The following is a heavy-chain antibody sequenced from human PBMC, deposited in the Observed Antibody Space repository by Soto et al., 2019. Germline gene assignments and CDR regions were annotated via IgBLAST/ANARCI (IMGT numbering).Heavy chain of an antibody. CDR3: GRGRSGQIVVFY. CDR1: GYTFTGHY. Sequence: ASVKVSCKASGYTFTGHYIHWVRQAPEQGPEWMGEIGPESGATRYAQRFQGRVTMTRDMSITTVYMELNNLSPDDTAVYYCGRGRSGQIVVFYWGQATPVTVSS. J-gene: IGHJ4*02. D-gene: IGHD1-26*01. CDR2: IGPESGAT. V-gene: IGHV1-2*02.